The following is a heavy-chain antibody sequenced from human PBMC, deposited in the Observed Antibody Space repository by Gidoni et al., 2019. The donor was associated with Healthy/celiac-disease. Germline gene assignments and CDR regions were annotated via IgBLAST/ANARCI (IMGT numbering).Heavy chain of an antibody. D-gene: IGHD3-22*01. J-gene: IGHJ4*02. CDR3: ARAPRITMIVVVITTPYYFDY. Sequence: QVQLQESGPGLVKPSQTLSLTCTVSGGSTSSGDYYWSWIRQPPGKGLEWIGYIYYSGSTYYNPSLKSRVTISVDTSKNQFSLKLSSVTAADTAVYYCARAPRITMIVVVITTPYYFDYWGQGTLVTVSS. CDR1: GGSTSSGDYY. CDR2: IYYSGST. V-gene: IGHV4-30-4*01.